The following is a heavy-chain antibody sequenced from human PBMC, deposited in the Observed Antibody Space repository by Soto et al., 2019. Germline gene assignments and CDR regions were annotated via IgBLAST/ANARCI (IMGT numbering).Heavy chain of an antibody. Sequence: EVQLVESGGGLVKPGGSLRLSCAASGFPFSTYSTVWVRQAPGKGLEWVSAISSTSTYIFYADSVKGRFTISRDNAKNSLYLHMNSLRAEDTAVYYCARGFCGGDNCPLLVFLYWGQGTLVTVSS. V-gene: IGHV3-21*04. CDR1: GFPFSTYS. CDR3: ARGFCGGDNCPLLVFLY. CDR2: ISSTSTYI. J-gene: IGHJ4*02. D-gene: IGHD2-21*01.